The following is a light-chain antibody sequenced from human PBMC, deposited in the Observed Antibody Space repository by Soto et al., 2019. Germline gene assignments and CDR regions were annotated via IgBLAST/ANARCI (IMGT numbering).Light chain of an antibody. V-gene: IGLV1-40*01. CDR1: SSNIGAGYD. CDR3: QSYDSSLSGFYV. Sequence: QSVLTQPPSVSGAPGQRVTISCTGSSSNIGAGYDVHWYQQLPGTAPKLLIYGNSNRPSGVPDRFSGSKSCTSASLAITGRQAEDEADYYCQSYDSSLSGFYVFGTGTKVTVL. J-gene: IGLJ1*01. CDR2: GNS.